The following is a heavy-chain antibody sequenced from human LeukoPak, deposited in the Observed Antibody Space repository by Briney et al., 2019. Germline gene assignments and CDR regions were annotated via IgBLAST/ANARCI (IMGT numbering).Heavy chain of an antibody. D-gene: IGHD3-22*01. V-gene: IGHV3-23*01. J-gene: IGHJ4*02. Sequence: PGGSLRLSCAASGFTFSSYGMGWVRQAPGKGLEWVSSISLSGGSTYYADSVKGRFTISRDNSKNTLYLQMNSLRAEDTAVYYCAKDGSDSSGYYPNDYWGQGTLVTVSS. CDR2: ISLSGGST. CDR1: GFTFSSYG. CDR3: AKDGSDSSGYYPNDY.